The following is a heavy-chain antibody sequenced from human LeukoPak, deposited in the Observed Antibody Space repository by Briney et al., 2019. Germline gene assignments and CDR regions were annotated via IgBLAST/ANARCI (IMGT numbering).Heavy chain of an antibody. CDR1: GGSISSSSYY. CDR2: IFYSGST. J-gene: IGHJ4*02. CDR3: AREAYSSSSRASPHLFDY. D-gene: IGHD6-6*01. Sequence: SETLSLTCTVSGGSISSSSYYWGWIRQPPGKGLEWIGSIFYSGSTYYNPSLKSRVTISVDTSKNQFSLKLSSVTAADTAVYYCAREAYSSSSRASPHLFDYWGQGTLVTVSS. V-gene: IGHV4-39*07.